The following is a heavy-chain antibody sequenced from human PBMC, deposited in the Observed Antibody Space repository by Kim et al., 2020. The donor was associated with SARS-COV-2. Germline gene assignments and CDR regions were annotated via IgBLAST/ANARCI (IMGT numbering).Heavy chain of an antibody. CDR3: AKRTVTTHASGFDP. V-gene: IGHV4-39*01. D-gene: IGHD4-17*01. J-gene: IGHJ5*02. CDR2: IYYSGST. Sequence: SETLSLTCTVSGGSISSSSYYWGWIRQPPGKGLEWIGSIYYSGSTYYNPSLKSRVTISVDTSKNQFSLKLSSVTAADTAVYYCAKRTVTTHASGFDPWRQGTLVTVSS. CDR1: GGSISSSSYY.